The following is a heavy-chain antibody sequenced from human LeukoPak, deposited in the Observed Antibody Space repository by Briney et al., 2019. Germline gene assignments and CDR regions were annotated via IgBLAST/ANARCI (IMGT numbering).Heavy chain of an antibody. D-gene: IGHD3-22*01. J-gene: IGHJ4*02. CDR2: ISYDGSNK. V-gene: IGHV3-30*18. CDR1: GFTFGSYS. CDR3: AKDSSGLFYYFDY. Sequence: GGSLRLSCAASGFTFGSYSMNWVRQAPGKGLEWVAVISYDGSNKYYADSVKGRFTISRDNSKNTLYLQMNSLRAEDTAVYYCAKDSSGLFYYFDYWGQGTLVTVSS.